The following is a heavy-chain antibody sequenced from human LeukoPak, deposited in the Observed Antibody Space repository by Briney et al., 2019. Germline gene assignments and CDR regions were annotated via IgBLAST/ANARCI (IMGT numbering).Heavy chain of an antibody. CDR3: ARDEGSALYGMDV. CDR1: GYTFTGYY. Sequence: ASVKVSCKASGYTFTGYYMHWVRQAPGQGLEWMGWINPNSGGTNYAQKFQGRVTMTRDTSISTVYMELSRLRSDDTAVYYCARDEGSALYGMDVWGQGTTVTVSS. D-gene: IGHD1-26*01. CDR2: INPNSGGT. V-gene: IGHV1-2*02. J-gene: IGHJ6*02.